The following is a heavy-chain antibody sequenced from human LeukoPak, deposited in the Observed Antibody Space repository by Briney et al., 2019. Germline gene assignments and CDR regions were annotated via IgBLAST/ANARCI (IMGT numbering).Heavy chain of an antibody. Sequence: SETLSLTCTVSGGSISSSSYYWGWIRQPPGKGLEWIGSIYYSGSTYYNPSLKSRVTISVDTSKNQFSLKLSSVTAADTAVYYCARALTAPHIPLDYWGQGTLGTLSS. D-gene: IGHD2-21*01. CDR2: IYYSGST. V-gene: IGHV4-39*01. CDR3: ARALTAPHIPLDY. J-gene: IGHJ4*02. CDR1: GGSISSSSYY.